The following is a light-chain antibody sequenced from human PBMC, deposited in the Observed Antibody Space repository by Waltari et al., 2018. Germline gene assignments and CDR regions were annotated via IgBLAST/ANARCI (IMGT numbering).Light chain of an antibody. CDR1: QGISNW. V-gene: IGKV1D-12*01. CDR3: QQTNTFPT. J-gene: IGKJ4*01. CDR2: AAS. Sequence: DIQMTQSPSSVSASVRDRLTITCRANQGISNWLAWYQQKPGKVPKLLIYAASSLQSGVPSRFSGSGSGTEFTLTIGSLQPEDIATYYCQQTNTFPTFGGGTKVEI.